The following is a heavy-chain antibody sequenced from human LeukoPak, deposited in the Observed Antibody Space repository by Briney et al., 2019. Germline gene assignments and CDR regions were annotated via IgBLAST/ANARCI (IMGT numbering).Heavy chain of an antibody. D-gene: IGHD1-1*01. Sequence: GGSLRLSCAASGFTFSSSDMHWVRQAPGKGLEWVSYISSSGSTIYYADSVKGRFTISRDNAKNSLYLQMNSLRAEDTAVYYCARDSSLERTIDYWGQGTLVTVSS. CDR1: GFTFSSSD. CDR3: ARDSSLERTIDY. CDR2: ISSSGSTI. V-gene: IGHV3-48*03. J-gene: IGHJ4*02.